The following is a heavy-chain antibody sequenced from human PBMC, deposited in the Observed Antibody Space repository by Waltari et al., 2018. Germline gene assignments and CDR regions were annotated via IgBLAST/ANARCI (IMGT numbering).Heavy chain of an antibody. J-gene: IGHJ4*02. Sequence: VQLVQSGAEVKKPGPSLKVSCMASGGTFSNYAISRVRQAPGQGLEWMGGIIPIFGTPNYAQKFQGRVTIIADESTSTVYMELSSLRAEDTAVYCCSRSYYYDRIGDYPSLGAFDYWGQGTLVTVSS. V-gene: IGHV1-69*12. CDR3: SRSYYYDRIGDYPSLGAFDY. CDR1: GGTFSNYA. D-gene: IGHD3-22*01. CDR2: IIPIFGTP.